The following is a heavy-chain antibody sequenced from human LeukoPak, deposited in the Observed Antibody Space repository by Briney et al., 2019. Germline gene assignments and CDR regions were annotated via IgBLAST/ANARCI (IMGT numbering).Heavy chain of an antibody. CDR3: ARGLAHYYDSNAYFLDY. V-gene: IGHV3-7*01. D-gene: IGHD3-22*01. J-gene: IGHJ4*02. CDR2: INQEGSER. Sequence: GGSLRLSCEVSGFIFSSYWMSWVRQAPGKGLEWVGNINQEGSERNHGDSVNGRFTISRDNSKNTLHLQMNSLRAEDTAVYYCARGLAHYYDSNAYFLDYWGQGTLVTVSS. CDR1: GFIFSSYW.